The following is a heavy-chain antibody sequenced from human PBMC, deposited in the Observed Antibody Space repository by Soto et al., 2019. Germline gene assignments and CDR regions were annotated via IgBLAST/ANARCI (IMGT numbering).Heavy chain of an antibody. CDR2: INSNGGKT. CDR3: AREYGSGSSPPWFDP. J-gene: IGHJ5*02. Sequence: LRLSCAASGFTFDDYGMSWVRQVPGKGLEWVSGINSNGGKTGYADSVKGRFTISRDNAKNSLYLQMNSLRVEDTALYHCAREYGSGSSPPWFDPWGQGTLVTVSS. CDR1: GFTFDDYG. D-gene: IGHD3-10*01. V-gene: IGHV3-20*01.